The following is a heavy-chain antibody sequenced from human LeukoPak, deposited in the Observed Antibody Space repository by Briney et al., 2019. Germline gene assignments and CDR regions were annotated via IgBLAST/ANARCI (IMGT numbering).Heavy chain of an antibody. CDR1: GGSFTSYY. D-gene: IGHD6-19*01. J-gene: IGHJ4*02. CDR2: VYNSGTT. V-gene: IGHV4-59*08. Sequence: PSETLSLTCTVSGGSFTSYYWSWIRQPPGRRLEWIGNVYNSGTTNYNPSLKSRVTISVDTSKSQFSLKLNSVTAADTAVYFCARRRGGSGWSFDWGQGTLVTVSS. CDR3: ARRRGGSGWSFD.